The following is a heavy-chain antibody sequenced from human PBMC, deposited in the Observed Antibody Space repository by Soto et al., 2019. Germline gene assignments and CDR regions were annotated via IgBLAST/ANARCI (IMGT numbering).Heavy chain of an antibody. V-gene: IGHV4-34*01. CDR3: ARGQSSLLLDC. D-gene: IGHD2-8*02. CDR2: INHSGST. CDR1: GGSFSGYY. J-gene: IGHJ4*02. Sequence: SKTLSLTCAVYGGSFSGYYWSWIRQPPGKGLEWIGEINHSGSTNYNPSLKSRVTISVDTSKNQFSLKLSSVTAADTDVYYCARGQSSLLLDCWGQGVLVTVSS.